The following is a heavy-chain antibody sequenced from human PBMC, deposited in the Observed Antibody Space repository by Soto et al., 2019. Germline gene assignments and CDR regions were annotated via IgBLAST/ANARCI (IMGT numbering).Heavy chain of an antibody. Sequence: GGSLRLSCAASGFTFSSYWISWVRQAPGKGLEWVANIKQDGSEKYYVDSVKGRFTISRDNAKNSLYLQMNSLRAEDTAVYYCARDRTVQMERGWFDPWGQGTLVTVSS. D-gene: IGHD1-1*01. V-gene: IGHV3-7*01. CDR3: ARDRTVQMERGWFDP. J-gene: IGHJ5*02. CDR1: GFTFSSYW. CDR2: IKQDGSEK.